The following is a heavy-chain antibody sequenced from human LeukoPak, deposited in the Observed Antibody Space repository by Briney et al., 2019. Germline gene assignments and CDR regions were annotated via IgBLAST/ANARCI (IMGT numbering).Heavy chain of an antibody. V-gene: IGHV3-23*01. Sequence: GGSLRLSCAASGFTFSSYAMSWVRQAPGKGLEWVSAISGSGGSTYYADSVKGRFTISRDNSKNTLYLQMNSLRAEDTAVYYCAKSMITMVRGVVYYFDYWGQGTLVTVSS. J-gene: IGHJ4*02. CDR1: GFTFSSYA. CDR2: ISGSGGST. D-gene: IGHD3-10*01. CDR3: AKSMITMVRGVVYYFDY.